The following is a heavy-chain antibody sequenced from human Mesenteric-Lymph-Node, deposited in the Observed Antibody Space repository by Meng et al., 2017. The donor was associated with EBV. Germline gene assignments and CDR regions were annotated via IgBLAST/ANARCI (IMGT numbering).Heavy chain of an antibody. Sequence: QVTLQQWGAGLLKPSATRSLTCAVDGESFSGFYWSWCRQAPGKGLEWIGEMNNGGTSNYNPSLESRVTISVDPSKNQFSLNLRSVTAADTAVYYCARVKPSIWFGELFYYFDYWGPGILVTVSS. D-gene: IGHD3-10*01. CDR2: MNNGGTS. CDR1: GESFSGFY. V-gene: IGHV4-34*01. CDR3: ARVKPSIWFGELFYYFDY. J-gene: IGHJ4*02.